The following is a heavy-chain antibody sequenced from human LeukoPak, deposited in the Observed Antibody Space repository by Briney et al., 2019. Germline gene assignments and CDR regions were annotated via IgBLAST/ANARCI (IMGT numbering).Heavy chain of an antibody. Sequence: GESLRLSCAASGFTFSSYGMSWVRQAPGKGLEWVSVISGRGVNTYYADSVKGRFTTSRDNSKNTLYLQTNSLRAEDTAVYYCARETPYCGGDCYSLVDYWGQGTLVTVSS. J-gene: IGHJ4*02. CDR1: GFTFSSYG. D-gene: IGHD2-21*01. CDR2: ISGRGVNT. V-gene: IGHV3-23*01. CDR3: ARETPYCGGDCYSLVDY.